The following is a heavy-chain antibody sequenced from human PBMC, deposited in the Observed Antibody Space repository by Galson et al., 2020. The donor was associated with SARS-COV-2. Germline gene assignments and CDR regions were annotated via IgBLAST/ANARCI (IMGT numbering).Heavy chain of an antibody. CDR2: IYWDDDK. V-gene: IGHV2-5*02. D-gene: IGHD3-3*01. CDR1: GFSLSTSGVG. CDR3: AGRGRWVYVYY. J-gene: IGHJ4*02. Sequence: KMSGPPLAHPTQPLTLTCTFSGFSLSTSGVGVGWIRQPPGKALEWLALIYWDDDKRYSPSLKSRHTITKDTSKNQVVLTMTNMDPVDTATYYCAGRGRWVYVYYGGQGTLVTVSS.